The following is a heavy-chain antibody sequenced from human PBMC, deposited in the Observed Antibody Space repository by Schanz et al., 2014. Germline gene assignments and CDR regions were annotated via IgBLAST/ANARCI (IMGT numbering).Heavy chain of an antibody. Sequence: QVQLQESGPGLVKPSGTLSLTCVVSGGSISSGVWWTWARQSPGKGLEWIGEIFHSGTTNYNPSLESRVTISVAKSKNQFSLILSSTTAADTAVYYCTRSTLWSYDVWGRGTMVIVSS. CDR1: GGSISSGVW. V-gene: IGHV4-4*02. CDR2: IFHSGTT. CDR3: TRSTLWSYDV. D-gene: IGHD2-21*01. J-gene: IGHJ3*01.